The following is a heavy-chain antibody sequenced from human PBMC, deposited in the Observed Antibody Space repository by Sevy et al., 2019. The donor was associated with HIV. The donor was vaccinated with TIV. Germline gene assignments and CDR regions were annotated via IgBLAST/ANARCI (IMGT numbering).Heavy chain of an antibody. Sequence: GGSLRLSCVASGFTFNSYWMSWVRQAPGKGLEWVANIKQDGSEKYYVDSVKGRFTISRDNAKNSLYLQMNSLRAEDTAVYYCARSLKDIVVVPAAMGYYYYYYGMDVWGQGTTVTVSS. J-gene: IGHJ6*02. CDR2: IKQDGSEK. V-gene: IGHV3-7*01. D-gene: IGHD2-2*01. CDR3: ARSLKDIVVVPAAMGYYYYYYGMDV. CDR1: GFTFNSYW.